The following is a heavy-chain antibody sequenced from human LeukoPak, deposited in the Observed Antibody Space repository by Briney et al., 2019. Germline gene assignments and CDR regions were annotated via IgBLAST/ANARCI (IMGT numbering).Heavy chain of an antibody. V-gene: IGHV1-46*01. D-gene: IGHD6-13*01. CDR3: ARGGPTTYSSTDDWFDP. CDR1: GYTFTSYY. J-gene: IGHJ5*02. Sequence: GASVKVSCKASGYTFTSYYMHWVRQAPGQGLEWMGIINPSGGSTSYAQKFQGRVTMTRDTSTSTVYMELSSLGSEDTAVYYCARGGPTTYSSTDDWFDPWGQGTLVTVSS. CDR2: INPSGGST.